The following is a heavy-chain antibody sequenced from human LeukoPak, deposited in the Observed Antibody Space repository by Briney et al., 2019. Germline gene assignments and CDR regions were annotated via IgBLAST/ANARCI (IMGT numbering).Heavy chain of an antibody. J-gene: IGHJ4*02. CDR1: GGSISSGGYS. CDR3: ASVVPAETYYFDY. V-gene: IGHV4-39*07. D-gene: IGHD2-2*01. Sequence: NPSETLSLTCTVSGGSISSGGYSWSWIRQPPGKGLEWIGEINHSGSTNYNPSLKSRVTISVDTSKNQFSLKLSSVTAADTAVYYCASVVPAETYYFDYWGQGTLVTVSS. CDR2: INHSGST.